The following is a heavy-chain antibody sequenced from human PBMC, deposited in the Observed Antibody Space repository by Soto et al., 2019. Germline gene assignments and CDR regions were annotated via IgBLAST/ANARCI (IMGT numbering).Heavy chain of an antibody. J-gene: IGHJ4*02. CDR3: ARGHSDGYCSGGSCSAKFDY. CDR1: GGSISSSNW. Sequence: QVQLQESGPGLVKPSGTLSLTCAVSGGSISSSNWWSWVRQPPGKGLEWIGEIYHSGSTNYNPSLTSRVTISVDKSKNQFSLKLSSVTAADTAVYYCARGHSDGYCSGGSCSAKFDYWGQGTLVTVSS. D-gene: IGHD2-15*01. CDR2: IYHSGST. V-gene: IGHV4-4*02.